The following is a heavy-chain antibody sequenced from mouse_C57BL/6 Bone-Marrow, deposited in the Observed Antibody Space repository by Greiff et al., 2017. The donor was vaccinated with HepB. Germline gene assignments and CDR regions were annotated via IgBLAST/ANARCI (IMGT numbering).Heavy chain of an antibody. D-gene: IGHD2-1*01. CDR3: ARAPDLLQYAMDY. V-gene: IGHV3-3*01. CDR1: GFSINSDCY. J-gene: IGHJ4*01. CDR2: TFYSGIT. Sequence: EVQVVESGPSLVRPSQTLSLTCTVPGFSINSDCYWIWIRQFPGNNLEYIGYTFYSGITYYNPSLESRTYITRDTSKNQFSLKLSSVTTEDTATYYCARAPDLLQYAMDYWGQGTSVTVSS.